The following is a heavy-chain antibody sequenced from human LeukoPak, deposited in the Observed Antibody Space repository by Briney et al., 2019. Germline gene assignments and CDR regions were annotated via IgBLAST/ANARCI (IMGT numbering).Heavy chain of an antibody. CDR2: IYHSGNT. J-gene: IGHJ6*03. CDR3: GRHAPDCNNTNCYYYYYYMDV. D-gene: IGHD2-2*01. V-gene: IGHV4-38-2*01. Sequence: SETLSLTCAVSGYSISSDYYWGRIRQPPGKGLEWIGSIYHSGNTYYNPSLKSRVTISVDTSKNHFSLRLRTLSAADTAVYYCGRHAPDCNNTNCYYYYYYMDVWGKGTTVTVSS. CDR1: GYSISSDYY.